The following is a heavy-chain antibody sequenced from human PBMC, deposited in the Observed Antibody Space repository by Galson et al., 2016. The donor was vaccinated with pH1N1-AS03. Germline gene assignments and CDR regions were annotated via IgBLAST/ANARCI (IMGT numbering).Heavy chain of an antibody. CDR2: LGSGGDT. V-gene: IGHV3-69-1*01. Sequence: SLRLSCAASAFPLRNYALRWVRQAPGKGLEWISTLGSGGDTHYADSVKGRFTISRDNAKNSLFLQMHSLRAEDTAVYYCARTFPGRVVVVAAAMQEGPDYWGQGTPVTVSS. D-gene: IGHD2-2*01. J-gene: IGHJ4*02. CDR3: ARTFPGRVVVVAAAMQEGPDY. CDR1: AFPLRNYA.